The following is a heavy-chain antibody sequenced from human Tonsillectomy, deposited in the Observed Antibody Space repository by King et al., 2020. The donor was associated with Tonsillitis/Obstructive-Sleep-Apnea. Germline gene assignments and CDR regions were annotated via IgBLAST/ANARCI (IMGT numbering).Heavy chain of an antibody. Sequence: VQLVESGGGLVQPGGSLRRSCAASGFTFSTNYMSWVRQAPGKGLEWVSVIYSGGGTYSADSVKGRFTISRDTSKNMLFLQMKSLTADDTAVYYCARVGYSSVWYRNWGQGTLVTVSS. D-gene: IGHD6-19*01. CDR2: IYSGGGT. CDR1: GFTFSTNY. V-gene: IGHV3-66*01. CDR3: ARVGYSSVWYRN. J-gene: IGHJ4*02.